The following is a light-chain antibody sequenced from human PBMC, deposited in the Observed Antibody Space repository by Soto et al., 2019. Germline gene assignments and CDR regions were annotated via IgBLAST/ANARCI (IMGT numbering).Light chain of an antibody. CDR3: QQYAGSST. CDR1: QSVSSSS. Sequence: EIVLTQSPGTLSLSPGERATLSCRASQSVSSSSLAWYQQKPGQAPRLLIFGASSRATGIPDRFSGSGSGTDFTLTISRLEPEDFAVYYCQQYAGSSTFGQGTKVAIK. V-gene: IGKV3-20*01. CDR2: GAS. J-gene: IGKJ1*01.